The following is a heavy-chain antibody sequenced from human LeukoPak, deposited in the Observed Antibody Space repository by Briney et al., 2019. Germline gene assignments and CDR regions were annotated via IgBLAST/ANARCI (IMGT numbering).Heavy chain of an antibody. J-gene: IGHJ4*02. CDR3: ASVLFRLGYCSSTSCPSYFDY. V-gene: IGHV4-34*01. D-gene: IGHD2-2*01. CDR1: GGSFSGYY. Sequence: SETLSLTCAVYGGSFSGYYWSWIRQPPGKGLEWIGEINHSGSTNYTPSLKSRVTISVDTSKNQFSLKLSSVTAADTAVYYCASVLFRLGYCSSTSCPSYFDYWGEGTLVTVSS. CDR2: INHSGST.